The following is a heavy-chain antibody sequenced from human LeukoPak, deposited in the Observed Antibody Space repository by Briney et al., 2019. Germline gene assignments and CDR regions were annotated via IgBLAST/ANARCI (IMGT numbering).Heavy chain of an antibody. CDR3: AKEPPGYYYDRSGFGLGIFDF. V-gene: IGHV3-23*01. J-gene: IGHJ4*02. D-gene: IGHD3-22*01. CDR2: ISANGGST. CDR1: GFTFSTYV. Sequence: PGGSLRLSCAVSGFTFSTYVMSWVRQAPGKGLEWVSTISANGGSTYYTDSVKGRITISRDNSKNTLYLQMNSLRAEDTSVYYFAKEPPGYYYDRSGFGLGIFDFWGQGTLGTGSS.